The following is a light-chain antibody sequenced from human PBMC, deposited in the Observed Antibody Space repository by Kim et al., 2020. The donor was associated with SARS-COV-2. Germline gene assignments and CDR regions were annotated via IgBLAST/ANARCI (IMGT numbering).Light chain of an antibody. V-gene: IGKV1-39*01. CDR3: QQRYSTPQT. CDR2: AAS. Sequence: DIQMTQSPSSLSASVRDRVTITCRASQSISSHLSWYQQRPGKPPKLLIYAASTLQSGVPSRFSGSGSGTDFTLTISSLQPEDFATYYCQQRYSTPQTFGQGTKLEIK. J-gene: IGKJ2*01. CDR1: QSISSH.